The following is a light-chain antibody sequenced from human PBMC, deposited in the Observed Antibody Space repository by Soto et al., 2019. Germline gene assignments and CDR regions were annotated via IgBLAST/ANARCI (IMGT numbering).Light chain of an antibody. Sequence: EIVLTQSPVTLSLSPGERATLSCRASLSVTTFLAWSQKKPCQDPRLLIYDASKKATGIPARFSGSGSGTDFTLTISSQEPEDFAVYYCQQRTNWPLTFGGGTKVEIK. CDR2: DAS. J-gene: IGKJ4*01. CDR1: LSVTTF. CDR3: QQRTNWPLT. V-gene: IGKV3-11*01.